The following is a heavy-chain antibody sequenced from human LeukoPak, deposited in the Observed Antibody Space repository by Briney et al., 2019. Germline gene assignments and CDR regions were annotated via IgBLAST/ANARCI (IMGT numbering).Heavy chain of an antibody. D-gene: IGHD3-10*01. CDR2: IKEDGSEK. Sequence: GGSLRLSCVATGFIFSSYWMSWVRQTPGKGLEWVANIKEDGSEKYYVDSVKGRFTISRDNAKNSLYLQMNSLRVEDTAIYYCASNLASSFHIWGQGKMVIVSS. CDR1: GFIFSSYW. V-gene: IGHV3-7*01. CDR3: ASNLASSFHI. J-gene: IGHJ3*02.